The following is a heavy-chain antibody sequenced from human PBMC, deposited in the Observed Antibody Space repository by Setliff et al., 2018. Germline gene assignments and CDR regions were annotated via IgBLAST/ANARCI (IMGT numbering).Heavy chain of an antibody. J-gene: IGHJ6*03. CDR3: AREQWLDPPGYYHMDV. CDR2: IYIGGSA. V-gene: IGHV4-4*07. CDR1: GGSISSYY. Sequence: PSETLSLTCTVSGGSISSYYWSWIRQPAGKGLEWIGHIYIGGSANYNPSLKSRVTMSIDTSKNQFSLKLNSVTAADMAVYYCAREQWLDPPGYYHMDVWGKGTTVTVSS. D-gene: IGHD6-19*01.